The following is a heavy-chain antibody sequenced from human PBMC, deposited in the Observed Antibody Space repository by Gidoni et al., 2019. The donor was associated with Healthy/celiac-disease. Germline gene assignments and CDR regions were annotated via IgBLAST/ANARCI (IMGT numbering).Heavy chain of an antibody. Sequence: QVQLVQSGAEVKKPGSSVKFSCKTSGGTFSSSAISWVRQAPGQGLEWMGRVITILVRANYAQTFQGRVTITADKSTSTAYMELSSLRSEDTAVYYCARDVVVVPAAMPDYYYYMDVWGKGTTVTVSS. CDR2: VITILVRA. V-gene: IGHV1-69*04. D-gene: IGHD2-2*01. CDR3: ARDVVVVPAAMPDYYYYMDV. J-gene: IGHJ6*03. CDR1: GGTFSSSA.